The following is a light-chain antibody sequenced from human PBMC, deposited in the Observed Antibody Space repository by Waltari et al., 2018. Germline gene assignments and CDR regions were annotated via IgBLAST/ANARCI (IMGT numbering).Light chain of an antibody. Sequence: SYVLTQPPSVSVAPGQAAKITCGGSDIGSTTVHCHQQKPGRAPILVIYYDTDRPSGIPERFSGSNSGNTATLTISRVEAGDEGDYYCQVWDTTGDHPLFGGGTKLTVL. CDR1: DIGSTT. CDR2: YDT. CDR3: QVWDTTGDHPL. J-gene: IGLJ2*01. V-gene: IGLV3-21*04.